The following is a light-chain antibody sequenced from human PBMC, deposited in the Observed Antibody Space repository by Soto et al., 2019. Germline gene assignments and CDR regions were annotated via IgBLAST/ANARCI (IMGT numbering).Light chain of an antibody. J-gene: IGKJ5*01. Sequence: EIVLTQSPATLSLSPGETATLSCRASQSVSGYIGWYQQKPGQAPRLLIYADSNRATGIPARFSGSGSGTDFTLTISRLEPEDFVVYYCQQYGSSSITFGQGTRLEI. CDR1: QSVSGY. CDR2: ADS. CDR3: QQYGSSSIT. V-gene: IGKV3-20*01.